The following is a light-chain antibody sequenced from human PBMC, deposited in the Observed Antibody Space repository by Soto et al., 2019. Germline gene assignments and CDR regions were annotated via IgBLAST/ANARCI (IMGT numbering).Light chain of an antibody. Sequence: DIVMTQSPLSLPVTPGEPASISCRSSQILLHSNGYNYLDWYLQKPGQSPQLLIYLASNRASGVPDGFSGSGSGTDFTLKISRVEAENVGVYYCMQALQRITFGQGTRLEMK. CDR2: LAS. CDR3: MQALQRIT. V-gene: IGKV2-28*01. J-gene: IGKJ5*01. CDR1: QILLHSNGYNY.